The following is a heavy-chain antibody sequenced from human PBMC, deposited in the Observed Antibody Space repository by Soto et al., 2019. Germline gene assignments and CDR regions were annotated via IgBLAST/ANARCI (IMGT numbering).Heavy chain of an antibody. D-gene: IGHD3-22*01. CDR1: GFTFSSYA. J-gene: IGHJ4*02. Sequence: EVQLLESGGDLIQPGGSLRLSCAASGFTFSSYAMSWLRQAPGKGLGGVSAISSSGGSTFYADSAKGRFTISRDNSRNTLYLQMNSLRAEDTAIYYCAKYQPMTQPRPYFDYWGQGTLVTVSS. CDR2: ISSSGGST. CDR3: AKYQPMTQPRPYFDY. V-gene: IGHV3-23*01.